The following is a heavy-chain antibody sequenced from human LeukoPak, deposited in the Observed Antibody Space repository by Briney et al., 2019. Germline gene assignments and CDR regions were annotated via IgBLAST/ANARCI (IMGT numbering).Heavy chain of an antibody. D-gene: IGHD5-18*01. CDR1: GGSISSYY. V-gene: IGHV4-59*01. CDR3: ARHGYSYGPDY. CDR2: IYYSGST. J-gene: IGHJ4*02. Sequence: SETLSLTCTVSGGSISSYYWSWIRQPPGKGLEWIGYIYYSGSTNYNPSLKSRVTISVDTSKNQFSLKLSPVTAADTAVYYCARHGYSYGPDYWGQGTLVTVSS.